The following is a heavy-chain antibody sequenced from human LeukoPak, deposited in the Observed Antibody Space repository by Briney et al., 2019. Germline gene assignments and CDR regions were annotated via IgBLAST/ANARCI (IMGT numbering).Heavy chain of an antibody. CDR2: IYTSGST. CDR1: GDSISSYY. Sequence: PSQTLSLTCTVSGDSISSYYWSWILQPAGKGLEWIGRIYTSGSTNYNPSLKSRVTMSVDTSNNHFSLKLSSVTAADMAVYYCARDREAVANWGYDWFDPWGQGTLVTVSS. V-gene: IGHV4-4*07. D-gene: IGHD7-27*01. CDR3: ARDREAVANWGYDWFDP. J-gene: IGHJ5*02.